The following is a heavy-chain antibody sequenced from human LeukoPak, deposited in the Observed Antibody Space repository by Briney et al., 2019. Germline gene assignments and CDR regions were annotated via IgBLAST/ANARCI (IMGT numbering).Heavy chain of an antibody. CDR2: IKWNGGSA. CDR1: GFTFDDYD. D-gene: IGHD3-9*01. V-gene: IGHV3-20*04. CDR3: ARVRDILTGFYAHYFDS. Sequence: GGSLRLSCAASGFTFDDYDMTWVRQAPGKGLEWVSGIKWNGGSATYADSVKGRFTISRDNAKNSLNLQMNSLRAEDTALYYCARVRDILTGFYAHYFDSWGQGTLLTVSS. J-gene: IGHJ4*02.